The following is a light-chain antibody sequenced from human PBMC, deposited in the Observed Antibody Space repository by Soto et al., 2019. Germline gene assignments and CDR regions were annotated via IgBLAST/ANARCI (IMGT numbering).Light chain of an antibody. CDR2: GAS. V-gene: IGKV3-15*01. CDR3: LQYNNWPRT. Sequence: DIVMTQSPVTLSVSPGDRATLSCRASQSVGHNLAWFQQKPGQAPRLLIYGASAGATGSPDRFSGSGFGTEFTLTLSSLQSEDLAVYYCLQYNNWPRTFGQGTKVEMK. J-gene: IGKJ1*01. CDR1: QSVGHN.